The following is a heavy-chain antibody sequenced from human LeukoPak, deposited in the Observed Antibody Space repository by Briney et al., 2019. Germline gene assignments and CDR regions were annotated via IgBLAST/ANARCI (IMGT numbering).Heavy chain of an antibody. CDR2: ISSGSST. CDR1: GFALSRKY. Sequence: PGGSLRVSCGVSGFALSRKYMRWVRQATGKGGECVSVISSGSSTYNADSVKRRFTIFRHNSKNTLYLQMNSLRAEDTPVYYCARYPSDQYYFDYWGQGTLVTVSS. J-gene: IGHJ4*02. V-gene: IGHV3-53*01. CDR3: ARYPSDQYYFDY.